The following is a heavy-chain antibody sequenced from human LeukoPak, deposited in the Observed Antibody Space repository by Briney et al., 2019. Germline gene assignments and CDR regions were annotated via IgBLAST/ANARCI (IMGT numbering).Heavy chain of an antibody. J-gene: IGHJ3*02. CDR2: IFYSGST. D-gene: IGHD6-13*01. V-gene: IGHV4-59*01. CDR1: GGSISSYY. CDR3: ARHSAHSSTNDAFDM. Sequence: SETLSLTCTVSGGSISSYYWSWIRQPPGKGLEWIGYIFYSGSTNYNPSLRSRVTISLDTSKNQFSLKLTSVTAADTAVYYCARHSAHSSTNDAFDMWGQGTLVIVSS.